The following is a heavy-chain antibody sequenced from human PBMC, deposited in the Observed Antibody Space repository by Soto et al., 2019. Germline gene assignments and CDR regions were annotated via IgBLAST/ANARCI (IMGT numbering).Heavy chain of an antibody. CDR3: ARGTPYSSSWLGGWFDP. V-gene: IGHV4-61*01. CDR2: IYYSGST. Sequence: QVQLQESGPGLVKPSETLSLTCTVSGGSVSSGSYYWSWIRQPPGKGLEWIGYIYYSGSTNYNPSLKSRVTISVDTSKNQFSLKLSSVTAADTAVYYCARGTPYSSSWLGGWFDPWGQGTLVTVSS. CDR1: GGSVSSGSYY. J-gene: IGHJ5*02. D-gene: IGHD6-13*01.